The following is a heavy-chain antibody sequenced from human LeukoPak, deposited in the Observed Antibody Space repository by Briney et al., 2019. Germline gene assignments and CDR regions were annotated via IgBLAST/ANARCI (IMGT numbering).Heavy chain of an antibody. CDR1: GFIFTSNY. CDR2: IYRGGTT. Sequence: GGSLRLSCAASGFIFTSNYMSWVRQAPGKGLEWVSVIYRGGTTYYSDSVKGRFTISRDNSKNTLYLQMSSLRAEDTAVYYCLSTATFDYWGQGTLVTVSS. CDR3: LSTATFDY. J-gene: IGHJ4*02. D-gene: IGHD1-1*01. V-gene: IGHV3-66*01.